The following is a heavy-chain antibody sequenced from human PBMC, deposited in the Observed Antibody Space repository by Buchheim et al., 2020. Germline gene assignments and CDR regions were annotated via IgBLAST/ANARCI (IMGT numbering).Heavy chain of an antibody. CDR1: GFTFDDYA. D-gene: IGHD6-6*01. CDR2: CTFSGGIT. CDR3: AKGGIAARPHYYGMDV. J-gene: IGHJ6*02. Sequence: EVLLLESGGGLVQPGGSLRLSCEASGFTFDDYAMSWVRQAPGKGLEWVAGCTFSGGITDYADSVKGRFTIPRDHSKNHLYMQMNSLRAEDTAVYYCAKGGIAARPHYYGMDVWGQGTT. V-gene: IGHV3-23*01.